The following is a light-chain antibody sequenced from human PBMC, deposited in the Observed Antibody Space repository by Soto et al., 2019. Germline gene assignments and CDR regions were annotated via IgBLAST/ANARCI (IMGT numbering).Light chain of an antibody. CDR1: QGISNY. J-gene: IGKJ1*01. V-gene: IGKV1-39*01. Sequence: DIQMTQSPSSLCASVGDRVTITWRASQGISNYLAWYQLKPRKPPRLPIYAASSLQSGVPSRFSGSGSGTDFTLTISSLQPEDFATYSCQQSYNSPQTFGHGTKVDIK. CDR3: QQSYNSPQT. CDR2: AAS.